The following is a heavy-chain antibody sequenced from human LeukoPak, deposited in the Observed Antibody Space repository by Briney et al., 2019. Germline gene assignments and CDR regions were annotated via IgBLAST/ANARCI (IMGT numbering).Heavy chain of an antibody. D-gene: IGHD3-16*01. CDR3: ARGHYVFDY. Sequence: PSETLSLTCAVYGGSFGGYYWSWIRQPPGKGLEWIGEINHSGSTNYNPSLKSRVTISVDTSKNQFSLKLSSVTAADTAVHYCARGHYVFDYWGQGTLVTVSS. CDR1: GGSFGGYY. V-gene: IGHV4-34*01. CDR2: INHSGST. J-gene: IGHJ4*02.